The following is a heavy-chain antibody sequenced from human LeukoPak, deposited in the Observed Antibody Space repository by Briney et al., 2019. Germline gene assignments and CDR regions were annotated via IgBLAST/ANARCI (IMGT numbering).Heavy chain of an antibody. CDR1: GFTFSSYA. D-gene: IGHD4-11*01. V-gene: IGHV3-30*04. Sequence: GGSLRLSCAASGFTFSSYAMHWVRQAPGKGLEWVAVISCDGSNKYYADSVKGRFTISRDNSKNTLYLQMNSLRAEDTAVYYCAKGRYYSHSPGYFQHWGQGTLVTVSS. J-gene: IGHJ1*01. CDR3: AKGRYYSHSPGYFQH. CDR2: ISCDGSNK.